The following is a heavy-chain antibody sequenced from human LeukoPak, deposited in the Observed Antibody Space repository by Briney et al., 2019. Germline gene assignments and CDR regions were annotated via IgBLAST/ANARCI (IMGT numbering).Heavy chain of an antibody. Sequence: PSETLSLTCTVSGGSMTNHYWSWIRQPPGKGLEWIGYIYYSGSTNYNPSLKSRVTISVDTSKNQFSLKLSSVTAADTAVYYCARARTGYNHIDYWGQGTLVTVSS. D-gene: IGHD5-18*01. CDR2: IYYSGST. CDR1: GGSMTNHY. J-gene: IGHJ4*02. CDR3: ARARTGYNHIDY. V-gene: IGHV4-59*11.